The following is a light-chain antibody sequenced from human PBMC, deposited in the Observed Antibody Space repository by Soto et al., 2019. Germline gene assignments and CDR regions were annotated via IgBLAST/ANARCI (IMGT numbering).Light chain of an antibody. J-gene: IGLJ1*01. Sequence: QSVLTQPPSVSAAPGQKVTISCSGSSSNTGNNYVSWYQQLPGAAPKLLIYENDKRPSGIPDRISGSKSGTSATLGITGLQTGDEADYYCATWDSSLSAGLFGTGTKVTVL. CDR1: SSNTGNNY. CDR3: ATWDSSLSAGL. V-gene: IGLV1-51*02. CDR2: END.